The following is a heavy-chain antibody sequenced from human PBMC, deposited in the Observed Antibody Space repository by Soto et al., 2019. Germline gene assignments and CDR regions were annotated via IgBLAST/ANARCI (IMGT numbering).Heavy chain of an antibody. Sequence: ASVKVSCKASGYTFTGHYIHWVRQAPEQGPEWMGEIGPESGATRYAQKFQGRVTMTRDTSITTVYMELKDLSPDDTAVYYCGRGRSGQIVVFYWGQGTPVTVSS. CDR2: IGPESGAT. D-gene: IGHD1-26*01. CDR3: GRGRSGQIVVFY. J-gene: IGHJ4*02. CDR1: GYTFTGHY. V-gene: IGHV1-2*02.